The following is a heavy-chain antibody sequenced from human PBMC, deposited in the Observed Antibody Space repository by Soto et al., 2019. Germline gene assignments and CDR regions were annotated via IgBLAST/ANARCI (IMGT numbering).Heavy chain of an antibody. CDR3: ARPYCSGGSCYNWFDP. CDR1: GFSFSSYW. J-gene: IGHJ5*02. V-gene: IGHV3-7*03. CDR2: IKQDGSQK. Sequence: GGSLRLSCATSGFSFSSYWMSWVRQAPGKGLQWVANIKQDGSQKYYVDSVKGRFTIYRDNAKNSLYLQMNSLRAEDTAIYYCARPYCSGGSCYNWFDPWGQGTLVTVSS. D-gene: IGHD2-15*01.